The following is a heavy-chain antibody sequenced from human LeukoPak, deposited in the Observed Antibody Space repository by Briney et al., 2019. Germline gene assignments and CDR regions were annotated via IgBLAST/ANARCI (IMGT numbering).Heavy chain of an antibody. CDR1: GGSISSYY. Sequence: SETLSLTCTVSGGSISSYYWSWIRQPPGKGLEWIGYIYYSGSTNYNPSLKSRVTISVDTSKNQFSLKLSSVTAADTAVYYCAREGWPYVLGAFDIWGQGTMVTVSS. J-gene: IGHJ3*02. V-gene: IGHV4-59*01. CDR2: IYYSGST. D-gene: IGHD6-19*01. CDR3: AREGWPYVLGAFDI.